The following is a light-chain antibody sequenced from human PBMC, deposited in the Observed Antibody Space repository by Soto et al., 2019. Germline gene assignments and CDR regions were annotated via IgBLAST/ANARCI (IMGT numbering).Light chain of an antibody. V-gene: IGLV1-44*01. J-gene: IGLJ3*02. Sequence: QSVLTQPPSASGTPGQRVTISCSGSSSNIGSNTVNWYQQLPGTAPKLLIYSNNQRPSGVPDRFSGSKSGTSASLAISGLQSEDEADYYCAALDDSLNGWVFGGGTKLPVL. CDR3: AALDDSLNGWV. CDR1: SSNIGSNT. CDR2: SNN.